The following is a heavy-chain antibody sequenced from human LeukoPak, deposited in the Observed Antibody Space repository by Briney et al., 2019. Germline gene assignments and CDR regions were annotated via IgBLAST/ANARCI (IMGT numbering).Heavy chain of an antibody. D-gene: IGHD4-11*01. Sequence: SETLSLTCTVSGGSISSGGYYWSWIRQHPGKGLEWIGYIYYSGSTYYNPSLKSRVTISVDTSKNQFSLKLSSVTAADTVVYYCAREAPVTTVTGGYFDYWGQGTLVTVSS. CDR3: AREAPVTTVTGGYFDY. CDR1: GGSISSGGYY. J-gene: IGHJ4*02. V-gene: IGHV4-31*03. CDR2: IYYSGST.